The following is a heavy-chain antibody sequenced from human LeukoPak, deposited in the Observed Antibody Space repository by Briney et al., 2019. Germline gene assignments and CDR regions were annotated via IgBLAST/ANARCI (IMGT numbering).Heavy chain of an antibody. V-gene: IGHV1-2*02. CDR2: INPNSGGT. J-gene: IGHJ3*02. Sequence: GASVKVSCKASGYTFTGYYMHWVRQAPGQGLELMGWINPNSGGTNYAQKFQGRVTMTRDTSISTAYMELSRLRSDDTAVYYCARVRDGYNDAYDIWGQGTMVTVSS. CDR3: ARVRDGYNDAYDI. CDR1: GYTFTGYY. D-gene: IGHD5-24*01.